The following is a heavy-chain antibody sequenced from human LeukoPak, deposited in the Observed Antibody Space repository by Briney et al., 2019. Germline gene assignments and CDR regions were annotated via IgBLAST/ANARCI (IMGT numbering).Heavy chain of an antibody. CDR3: ARDWTGNYGSGSYIPPFDP. CDR2: ISYDGTDK. J-gene: IGHJ5*02. CDR1: GFTFSNYA. Sequence: GGSLRLSCAASGFTFSNYAMHWVRQAPGKGLEWVAVISYDGTDKYYADSVKGRFTIFRDNSKDTLYLQMNSLRAEDTAVYYCARDWTGNYGSGSYIPPFDPWGQGTLVTVSS. V-gene: IGHV3-30*04. D-gene: IGHD3-10*01.